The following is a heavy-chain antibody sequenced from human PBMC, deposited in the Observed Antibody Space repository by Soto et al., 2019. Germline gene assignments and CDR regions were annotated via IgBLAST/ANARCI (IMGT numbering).Heavy chain of an antibody. Sequence: HLVQSGPQVKRTGAPITVSCKTSGDTFANFGLSWVRQAPGQGLEWMGWIATYNNNKNYAQKFQGRLTLTTDTSTSTAYMELESLGYDDTAVYYCARVVRGVVNWFDPWGQGTLVTVSS. D-gene: IGHD3-10*01. CDR2: IATYNNNK. CDR1: GDTFANFG. CDR3: ARVVRGVVNWFDP. J-gene: IGHJ5*02. V-gene: IGHV1-18*01.